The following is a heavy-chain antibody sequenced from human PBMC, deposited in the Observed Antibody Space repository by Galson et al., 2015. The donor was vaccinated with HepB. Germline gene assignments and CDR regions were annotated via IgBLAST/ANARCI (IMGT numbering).Heavy chain of an antibody. CDR3: ANEPMVATGPADY. V-gene: IGHV3-30*18. CDR2: ISYDGSNK. Sequence: SLRLSCAASGFTFSSYGMHWVRQAPGKGLEWVAVISYDGSNKYYADSVKGRFTISRDNSKNTLYLQMNSLRAEDTAVYYCANEPMVATGPADYWGQGTLVTVSS. J-gene: IGHJ4*02. CDR1: GFTFSSYG. D-gene: IGHD2-21*02.